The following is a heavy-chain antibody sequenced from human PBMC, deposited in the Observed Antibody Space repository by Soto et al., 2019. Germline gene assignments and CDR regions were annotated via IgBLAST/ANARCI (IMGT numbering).Heavy chain of an antibody. D-gene: IGHD3-22*01. V-gene: IGHV1-58*01. J-gene: IGHJ4*02. CDR1: GFTFTSSA. CDR2: IVVGSGNT. Sequence: ASVKVSCKASGFTFTSSAVQWVRQARGQRLEWIGWIVVGSGNTNYAQKFQERVTITRDMSTSTAYMELSSLRSEDTAVYYCAAGSIQDYYDSSGYYGWVFDYWGQGTLVTVSS. CDR3: AAGSIQDYYDSSGYYGWVFDY.